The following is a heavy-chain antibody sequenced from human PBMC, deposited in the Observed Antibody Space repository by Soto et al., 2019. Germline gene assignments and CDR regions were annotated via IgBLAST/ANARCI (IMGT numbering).Heavy chain of an antibody. V-gene: IGHV1-69*13. Sequence: SVKVSCKASGGTFSSYAISWVRQAPGQGLEWMGGIIPIFGTANYAQKFQGRVTITADESTSTAYMELSSLRSEDTAVYYCARVRDGYRIFDYWGQGTLVTVSS. J-gene: IGHJ4*02. D-gene: IGHD5-12*01. CDR2: IIPIFGTA. CDR1: GGTFSSYA. CDR3: ARVRDGYRIFDY.